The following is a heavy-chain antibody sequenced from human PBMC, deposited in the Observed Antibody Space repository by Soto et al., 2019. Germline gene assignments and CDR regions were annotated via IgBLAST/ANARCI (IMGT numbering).Heavy chain of an antibody. V-gene: IGHV1-24*01. CDR1: GCTLTELS. CDR2: FDPEDGET. J-gene: IGHJ4*02. D-gene: IGHD6-19*01. CDR3: ATDLSSGWYSSFGY. Sequence: AAVKVSCKVCGCTLTELSMHWVRQAPGKGLEWMGGFDPEDGETIYAQKFQGRVTMTEDTSTDTAYMELSSLRSEDTAVYYCATDLSSGWYSSFGYWGQGTLVTVSS.